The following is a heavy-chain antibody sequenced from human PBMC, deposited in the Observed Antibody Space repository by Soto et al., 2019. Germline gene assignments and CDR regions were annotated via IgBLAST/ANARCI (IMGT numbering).Heavy chain of an antibody. D-gene: IGHD1-26*01. Sequence: QVQLVESGGGVVQPGRSLRLSCAASGFTFSSDGMHWVRQAPGQGLEWVAVIWYDGSNKYYADSVKGRFTISRDNSKNALYLQMNSLRAEDTAVYFCARDREASGEWEYYYYMDVWGKGTTVTVSS. CDR2: IWYDGSNK. CDR3: ARDREASGEWEYYYYMDV. J-gene: IGHJ6*03. V-gene: IGHV3-33*01. CDR1: GFTFSSDG.